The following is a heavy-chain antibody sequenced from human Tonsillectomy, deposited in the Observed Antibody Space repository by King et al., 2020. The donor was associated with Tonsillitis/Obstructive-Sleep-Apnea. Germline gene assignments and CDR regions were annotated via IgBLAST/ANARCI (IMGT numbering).Heavy chain of an antibody. CDR3: ARGQSYYYYYMDV. CDR2: ICSGGSAI. V-gene: IGHV3-11*01. CDR1: GFTFSDYY. J-gene: IGHJ6*03. Sequence: QLVQSGGGLVKPGGSLRLSCVASGFTFSDYYMSWIRQAPGKGLEWVSHICSGGSAIFYADSMKGRFTMSRDNAKNSLYLQVNSLTVEDTAVYFCARGQSYYYYYMDVWGKGTTVTVSS.